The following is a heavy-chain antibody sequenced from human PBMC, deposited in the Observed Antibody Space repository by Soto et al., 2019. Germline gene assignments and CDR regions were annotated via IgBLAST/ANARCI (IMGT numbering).Heavy chain of an antibody. J-gene: IGHJ4*02. CDR1: GASISNYY. D-gene: IGHD3-3*02. CDR3: ARTFFGVALPTGFYY. CDR2: IFDSGTT. Sequence: QVHLQESCPGLVKYSETLSLTFTVSGASISNYYWSWIRQPPGKGLEWIGYIFDSGTTTYNPSLKSRVTISVDRSKIQFCLNLNSVTAADTAVYFCARTFFGVALPTGFYYWGQGTLVAVSS. V-gene: IGHV4-59*01.